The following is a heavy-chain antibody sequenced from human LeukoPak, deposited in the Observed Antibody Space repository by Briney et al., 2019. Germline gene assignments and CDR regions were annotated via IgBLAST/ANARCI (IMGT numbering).Heavy chain of an antibody. J-gene: IGHJ3*02. CDR1: GFTFSSYG. CDR2: IWYDGSNK. V-gene: IGHV3-33*01. CDR3: ARDLYSSSWYGAFDI. Sequence: GGSLRLSCAASGFTFSSYGMHWVRQAPGKGLEWVAVIWYDGSNKYYADSVKGRSTISRDNSKNTLYLQMNSLRAEDTAVYYCARDLYSSSWYGAFDIWGQGTMVTVSS. D-gene: IGHD6-13*01.